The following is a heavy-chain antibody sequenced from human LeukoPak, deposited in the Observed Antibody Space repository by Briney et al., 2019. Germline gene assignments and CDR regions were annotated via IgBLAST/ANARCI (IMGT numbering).Heavy chain of an antibody. V-gene: IGHV1-2*02. CDR1: GYTFTGYY. Sequence: ASVKVSCKASGYTFTGYYMHWVRQAPGQGLEWMGWINPNSGGTNYAQKFQGRVTMTTDTSTSTAYMELRSLRSDDTAVYYCARDISLISSSPGYWGQGTLVTVSS. CDR3: ARDISLISSSPGY. CDR2: INPNSGGT. D-gene: IGHD6-6*01. J-gene: IGHJ4*02.